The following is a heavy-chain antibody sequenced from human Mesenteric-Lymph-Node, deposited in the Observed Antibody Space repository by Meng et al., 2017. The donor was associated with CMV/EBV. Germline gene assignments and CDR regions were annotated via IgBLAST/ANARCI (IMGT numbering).Heavy chain of an antibody. J-gene: IGHJ4*02. Sequence: SFSGYYWGWIRQPPGKGLEWIGEINHSGSTNYTPSLKSRVTISVDTSKNQFSLKLSSVTAADTAVYYCARVMYYDFWSGYSGRHYFDYWGQGTLITVSS. D-gene: IGHD3-3*01. CDR3: ARVMYYDFWSGYSGRHYFDY. CDR1: SFSGYY. CDR2: INHSGST. V-gene: IGHV4-34*01.